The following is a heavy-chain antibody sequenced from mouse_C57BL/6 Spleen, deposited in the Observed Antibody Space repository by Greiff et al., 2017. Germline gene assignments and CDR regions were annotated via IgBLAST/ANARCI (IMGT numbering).Heavy chain of an antibody. CDR1: GFTFSSYA. V-gene: IGHV5-9-1*02. CDR2: ISSGGDYI. Sequence: EVQGVESGAGLVKPGGSLKLSCAASGFTFSSYAMSWVRQTPEKRLEWVAYISSGGDYIHYADTVKGRFTISRDNARNTLYLQMSSLKSEDTAMDYCTRTYDGYYDYWGQGTTLTVSS. CDR3: TRTYDGYYDY. D-gene: IGHD2-3*01. J-gene: IGHJ2*01.